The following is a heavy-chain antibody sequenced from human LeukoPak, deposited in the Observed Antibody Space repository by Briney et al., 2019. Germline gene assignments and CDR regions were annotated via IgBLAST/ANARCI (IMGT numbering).Heavy chain of an antibody. Sequence: PGGSLRLSCAASGFTFSNYYMIWVRQAPGQGLEWVANIKQDGSEKSYVDSVKGRFSISRDNAKNSPYLQMNSLRVEDTAVYYCARDPLPSTVGATEDDYWGQGTLVTVSS. CDR2: IKQDGSEK. V-gene: IGHV3-7*01. J-gene: IGHJ4*02. D-gene: IGHD1-26*01. CDR3: ARDPLPSTVGATEDDY. CDR1: GFTFSNYY.